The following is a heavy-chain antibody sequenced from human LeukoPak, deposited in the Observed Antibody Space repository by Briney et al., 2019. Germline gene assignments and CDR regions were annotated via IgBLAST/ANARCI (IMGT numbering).Heavy chain of an antibody. CDR1: GYSFTSYW. V-gene: IGHV5-51*01. CDR2: IYPGDSDT. J-gene: IGHJ6*04. Sequence: GESLKISCKGSGYSFTSYWIGWVRQMPGKGLEWMGIIYPGDSDTRYSPFFQGQVTISADKSISTAYLQWSSLKASDTAMYYCARLYYGSGSYPGGMDVWGKGTTVTVSS. D-gene: IGHD3-10*01. CDR3: ARLYYGSGSYPGGMDV.